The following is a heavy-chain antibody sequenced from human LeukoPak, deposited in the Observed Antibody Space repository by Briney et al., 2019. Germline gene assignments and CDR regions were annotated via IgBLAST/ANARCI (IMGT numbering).Heavy chain of an antibody. CDR2: INWNGGST. V-gene: IGHV3-20*04. CDR1: GFTFDDYG. CDR3: ARQDGPDPTGNFDY. Sequence: PGGSLRLSCAASGFTFDDYGMSWVRQAPGKGLEWVSGINWNGGSTGYADSVKGRFTISRDNAKNSLYLQMNSLRAEDTALYYCARQDGPDPTGNFDYWDQGTLVTVSS. D-gene: IGHD1-14*01. J-gene: IGHJ4*02.